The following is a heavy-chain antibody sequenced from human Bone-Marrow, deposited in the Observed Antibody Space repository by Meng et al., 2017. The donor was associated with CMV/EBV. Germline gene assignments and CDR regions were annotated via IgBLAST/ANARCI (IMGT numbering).Heavy chain of an antibody. CDR2: IRYGGSNK. CDR1: GYNFATYW. V-gene: IGHV3-30*02. D-gene: IGHD3-3*01. CDR3: AKDLEFSQYYDFWSGRYGMDV. Sequence: GESLKISCEGSGYNFATYWIGWVRQAPGKGLEWVAFIRYGGSNKYYADSVKGRFTIPRDNSKTTLYLQMNSLRAEDTAVYYCAKDLEFSQYYDFWSGRYGMDVWGQGTTVTVSS. J-gene: IGHJ6*02.